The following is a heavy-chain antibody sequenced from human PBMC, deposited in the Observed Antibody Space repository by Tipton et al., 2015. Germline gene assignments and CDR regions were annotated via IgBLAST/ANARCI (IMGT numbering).Heavy chain of an antibody. J-gene: IGHJ6*02. CDR2: IYYTETS. Sequence: TLSLTCDVSGYSISSGYYWGWIRQPPGKGLEWIGYIYYTETSHYNASLKSRVTISIDTSKNQFSLKLSSVTAADTAVYYCARDLEHGMDVWGQGTTVTVSS. CDR3: ARDLEHGMDV. CDR1: GYSISSGYY. D-gene: IGHD5-24*01. V-gene: IGHV4-61*01.